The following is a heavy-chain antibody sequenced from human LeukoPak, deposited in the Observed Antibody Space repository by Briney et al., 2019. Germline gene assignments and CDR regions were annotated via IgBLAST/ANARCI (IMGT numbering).Heavy chain of an antibody. CDR3: AKNCVTSSWFNWFDP. D-gene: IGHD6-13*01. V-gene: IGHV3-23*01. Sequence: GGSLTLSCAPSRFIFSIYALSWVRHAPGEGREWVSSISGSAGDTFHTDSVKGGFTLSRDNSKNTLYAKMHSVRAAPTAVYYCAKNCVTSSWFNWFDPWGQGTLVTVSS. J-gene: IGHJ5*02. CDR2: ISGSAGDT. CDR1: RFIFSIYA.